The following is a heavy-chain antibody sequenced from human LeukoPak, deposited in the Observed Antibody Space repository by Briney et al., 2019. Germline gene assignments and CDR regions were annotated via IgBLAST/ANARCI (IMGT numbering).Heavy chain of an antibody. D-gene: IGHD2-15*01. J-gene: IGHJ3*02. CDR2: IKQDGSEK. V-gene: IGHV3-7*01. CDR1: GFTFSIYW. CDR3: TRSDCSGGGCYSVRAFDI. Sequence: GGSLRLSCAASGFTFSIYWMSWVRQAPGKGLEWVANIKQDGSEKYYVGSVYGGVTISRDNAKNSLYLQMNSLRAEDRAVYYCTRSDCSGGGCYSVRAFDIWGQGTMVAVSS.